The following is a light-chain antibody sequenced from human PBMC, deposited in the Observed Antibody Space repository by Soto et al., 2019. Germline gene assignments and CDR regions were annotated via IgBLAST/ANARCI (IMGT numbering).Light chain of an antibody. Sequence: EIVLTQSPGTLSLSPGERATLSYRASQSVSSSYLAWYQQKPGQAPRLLIYGASSRATGIPDRFSGSGSGTDFTLTISRLEPEDFAVYYCQQYGSSRRTFGQGTKV. V-gene: IGKV3-20*01. CDR2: GAS. CDR3: QQYGSSRRT. CDR1: QSVSSSY. J-gene: IGKJ1*01.